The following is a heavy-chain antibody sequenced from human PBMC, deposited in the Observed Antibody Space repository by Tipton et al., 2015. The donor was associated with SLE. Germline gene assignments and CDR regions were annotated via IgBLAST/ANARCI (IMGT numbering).Heavy chain of an antibody. Sequence: TLSLTCTVSGGSISSYYWSWIRQPPGKGLEWFGYIYYSGSTNYNPSLKSRVTISVDTSKNQFSLKLSSVTAADTAVYYCARGGVTTVTAVWGQGTMVTVSS. CDR2: IYYSGST. CDR1: GGSISSYY. J-gene: IGHJ3*01. CDR3: ARGGVTTVTAV. D-gene: IGHD4-17*01. V-gene: IGHV4-59*08.